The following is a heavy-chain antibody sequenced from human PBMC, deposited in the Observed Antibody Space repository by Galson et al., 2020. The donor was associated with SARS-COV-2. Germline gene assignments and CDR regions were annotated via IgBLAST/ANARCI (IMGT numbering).Heavy chain of an antibody. CDR2: ISWNSGGI. J-gene: IGHJ4*02. V-gene: IGHV3-9*01. CDR3: AKSGSSWYRAYFDY. CDR1: GFTFTDYA. Sequence: GGSLRLSCAASGFTFTDYAMHWVRQAPGKGLEWVSGISWNSGGIGYADSVKGRFTISRDNAKNSLYLQMNSLRAEDTAFYYCAKSGSSWYRAYFDYWGQGTLVTVSS. D-gene: IGHD6-13*01.